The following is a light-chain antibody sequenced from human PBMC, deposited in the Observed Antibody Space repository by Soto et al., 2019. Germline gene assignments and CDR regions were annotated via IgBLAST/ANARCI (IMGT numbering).Light chain of an antibody. CDR3: QQYNNWPPPIT. Sequence: EIVMTQSPATLSVSPGERATLSCRASQSVSSNLAGYQQKPGQAPRLLIYGASTRATGIPGRFSGSGSGTEFTLTISSLQSEDFAVYYCQQYNNWPPPITFGQGTRLEIK. CDR1: QSVSSN. CDR2: GAS. V-gene: IGKV3-15*01. J-gene: IGKJ5*01.